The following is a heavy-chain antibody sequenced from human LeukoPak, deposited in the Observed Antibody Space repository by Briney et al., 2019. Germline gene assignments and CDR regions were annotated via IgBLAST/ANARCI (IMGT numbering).Heavy chain of an antibody. CDR3: AKVGFSEMEWLLYSDH. CDR2: ISGSSGHT. V-gene: IGHV3-23*01. D-gene: IGHD3-3*01. J-gene: IGHJ4*02. CDR1: GLNFSSYA. Sequence: GGSLRLSCAPSGLNFSSYAMSWVRQAPGKGLEWVSAISGSSGHTYYADSVKGRFTISRDNSKNTLYLQMNSLRAEDTAVYYCAKVGFSEMEWLLYSDHWGQGTLVTVSS.